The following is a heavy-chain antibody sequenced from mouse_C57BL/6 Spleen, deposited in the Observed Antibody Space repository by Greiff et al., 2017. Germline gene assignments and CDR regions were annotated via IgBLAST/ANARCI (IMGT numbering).Heavy chain of an antibody. CDR2: IHPNSGST. CDR1: GYTFTSYW. D-gene: IGHD2-3*01. J-gene: IGHJ1*03. V-gene: IGHV1-64*01. CDR3: ARGDGYSDLYFDV. Sequence: QVQLQQPGAELVKPGASVKLSCKASGYTFTSYWMHWVKQRPGQGLEWIGMIHPNSGSTNYNEKFKSKATLTVDKSSSTAYMQLSSLTSEDSAVYDCARGDGYSDLYFDVWGTGTTVTVAT.